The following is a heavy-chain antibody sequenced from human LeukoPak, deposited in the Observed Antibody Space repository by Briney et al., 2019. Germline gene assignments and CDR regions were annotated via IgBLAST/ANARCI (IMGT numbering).Heavy chain of an antibody. CDR3: ARSYYYDSSGYPDDAFDI. Sequence: SETLSLTCTVPGRSISSGSYYWSWMRQPAGKGLEWIGRIYTSGSTNYNSSLKSRVPISVDTSKNQFSLRLSSLTAADTAVYYCARSYYYDSSGYPDDAFDIWGQGTMVTVPS. J-gene: IGHJ3*02. CDR1: GRSISSGSYY. V-gene: IGHV4-61*02. CDR2: IYTSGST. D-gene: IGHD3-22*01.